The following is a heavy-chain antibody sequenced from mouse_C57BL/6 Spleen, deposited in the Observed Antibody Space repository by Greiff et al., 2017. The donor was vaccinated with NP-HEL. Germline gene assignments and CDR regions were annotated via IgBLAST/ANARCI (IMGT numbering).Heavy chain of an antibody. CDR3: ARWFITTASYFAY. J-gene: IGHJ2*01. D-gene: IGHD1-1*01. Sequence: VQLQQPGAELVKPGASVKMSCKASGYTFTSYWISWVKQRPGQGLEWIGDIYPGSGSTNYNEKFKSKATLTVDTSSSTAYMQLSSLTSEDSAVYYCARWFITTASYFAYWGQGTTLTVSS. CDR1: GYTFTSYW. V-gene: IGHV1-55*01. CDR2: IYPGSGST.